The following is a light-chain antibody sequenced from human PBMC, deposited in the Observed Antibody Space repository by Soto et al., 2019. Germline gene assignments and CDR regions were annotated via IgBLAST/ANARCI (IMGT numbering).Light chain of an antibody. CDR3: NSYTSSSTLV. Sequence: QSALTQPASVSGSPGQSITISCTGTSSDVGGYNYVSWYQQYPGKAPKLMIYEVSNRPSGVSYRLSGSKSGNTASLTISGLLAEDEADYYCNSYTSSSTLVFGTGTKVTVL. J-gene: IGLJ1*01. CDR1: SSDVGGYNY. V-gene: IGLV2-14*01. CDR2: EVS.